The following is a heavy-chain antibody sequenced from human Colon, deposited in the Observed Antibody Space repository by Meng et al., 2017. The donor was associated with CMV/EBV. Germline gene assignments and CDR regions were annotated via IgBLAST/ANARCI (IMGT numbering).Heavy chain of an antibody. CDR1: GGSISSSSYY. CDR2: IYYSGST. J-gene: IGHJ5*02. Sequence: GSLRLSCTVSGGSISSSSYYWGWIRQPPGKGLGWIGSIYYSGSTYYNPSLKSRVTISVDTSKNQFSLKLSSVTAADTAVYHCVKIEGRCDSQSCSYYRWFDPWGQGILVTVSS. CDR3: VKIEGRCDSQSCSYYRWFDP. D-gene: IGHD2/OR15-2a*01. V-gene: IGHV4-39*01.